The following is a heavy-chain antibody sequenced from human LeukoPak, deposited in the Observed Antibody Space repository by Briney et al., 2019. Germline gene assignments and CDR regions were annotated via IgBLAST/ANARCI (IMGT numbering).Heavy chain of an antibody. CDR2: INPNSGGT. J-gene: IGHJ4*02. V-gene: IGHV1-2*02. CDR1: GYTFTGYY. CDR3: ARSYGSGSSYFDY. Sequence: ASVKVSCKASGYTFTGYYMHWVRQPPGQGLEWMGWINPNSGGTNYAQKFQGMETMTRDTSISTAYMELSRLRSDDTAVYYCARSYGSGSSYFDYWGQGTLVTVSS. D-gene: IGHD3-10*01.